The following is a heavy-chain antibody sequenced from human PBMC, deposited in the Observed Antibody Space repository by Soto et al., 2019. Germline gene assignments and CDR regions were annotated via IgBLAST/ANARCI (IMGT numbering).Heavy chain of an antibody. CDR3: ARSNMDYYGSGSYYNYFDY. V-gene: IGHV3-33*01. Sequence: QVQLVESGGGVVQPGRSLRLSCAASGFTFSSYGMHWVRQAPGKGLEWVAVIWYDGSNKYYADSVKGRFTISRDNSKNTLYLQMNSLRAEDTAVYYCARSNMDYYGSGSYYNYFDYWGQGTLVTVSS. J-gene: IGHJ4*02. D-gene: IGHD3-10*01. CDR1: GFTFSSYG. CDR2: IWYDGSNK.